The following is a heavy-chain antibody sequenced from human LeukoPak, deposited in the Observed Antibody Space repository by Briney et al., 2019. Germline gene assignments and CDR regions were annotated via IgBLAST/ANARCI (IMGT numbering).Heavy chain of an antibody. D-gene: IGHD3-22*01. Sequence: GGSLRLSCAASGITFSNHAMSWVRQAPGKGLEWVSGISDSGGSTYYADSVKGRFTISRDNSKNTLYLHMNSLRAEDTAIYYCAKGRDYYDSPPGDYWGQGTLVTVSS. J-gene: IGHJ4*02. CDR2: ISDSGGST. CDR1: GITFSNHA. V-gene: IGHV3-23*01. CDR3: AKGRDYYDSPPGDY.